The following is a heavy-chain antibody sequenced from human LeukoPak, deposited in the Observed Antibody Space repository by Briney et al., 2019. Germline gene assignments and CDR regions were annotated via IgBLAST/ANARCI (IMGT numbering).Heavy chain of an antibody. CDR2: INQGGSDI. D-gene: IGHD4-23*01. Sequence: GGSLRLSCVFSGFTFGDDWMNWARQAPGKGLEWVANINQGGSDIHFVDSVKGRFTISRDNAKNSLYLQMNSLRAEDTGVYYCPRGLRWTDFWGQGTLVTVSS. J-gene: IGHJ4*02. CDR3: PRGLRWTDF. CDR1: GFTFGDDW. V-gene: IGHV3-7*01.